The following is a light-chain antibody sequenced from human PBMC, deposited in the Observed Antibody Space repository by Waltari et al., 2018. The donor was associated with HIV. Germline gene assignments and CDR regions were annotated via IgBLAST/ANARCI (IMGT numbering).Light chain of an antibody. V-gene: IGLV3-21*02. CDR3: QVWDTGGDHPEWV. CDR2: YYS. CDR1: NIGSKS. Sequence: SSVLTPPPSVSVAPGQTARVTCGGNNIGSKSVHRYQVKPGQAPVLVLYYYSDRPSGIPARFSGSNSGNTTTLTISRVEAGDEADYYCQVWDTGGDHPEWVFGGGTKLTVL. J-gene: IGLJ3*02.